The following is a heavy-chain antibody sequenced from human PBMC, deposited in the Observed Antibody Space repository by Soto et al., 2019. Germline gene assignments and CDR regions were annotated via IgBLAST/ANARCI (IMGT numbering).Heavy chain of an antibody. D-gene: IGHD2-15*01. CDR1: GESLGGFH. Sequence: QVQLQQWGAGLLKPSETLSLTCAVSGESLGGFHWSWIRQPPGKGLEWIGEISRSGSTNYDPSLKSLVTMSMDTSRNQVSLKPRSVTAADTAVYYCARGRTAALIETRLFRVLFDLWGHGHRVIVSS. CDR2: ISRSGST. V-gene: IGHV4-34*01. J-gene: IGHJ4*01. CDR3: ARGRTAALIETRLFRVLFDL.